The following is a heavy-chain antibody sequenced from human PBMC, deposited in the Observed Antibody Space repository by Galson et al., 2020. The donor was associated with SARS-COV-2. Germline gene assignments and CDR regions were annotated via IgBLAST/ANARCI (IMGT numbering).Heavy chain of an antibody. CDR3: ARVAVLRYFDWLTYNWFDP. V-gene: IGHV1-8*01. CDR2: MNPNSGNT. Sequence: ASVKVSCKASGYTFTSYDINWVRQATGQGLEWMGWMNPNSGNTGYAQKFQGRVTMTRNTSISTAYMGLSSLRSEDTAVYYCARVAVLRYFDWLTYNWFDPWGQGTLVTVSS. J-gene: IGHJ5*02. D-gene: IGHD3-9*01. CDR1: GYTFTSYD.